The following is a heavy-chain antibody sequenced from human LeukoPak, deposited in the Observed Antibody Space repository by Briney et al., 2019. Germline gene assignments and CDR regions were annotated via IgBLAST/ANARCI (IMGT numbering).Heavy chain of an antibody. CDR1: GYSISSGYY. V-gene: IGHV4-38-2*01. J-gene: IGHJ4*02. D-gene: IGHD3-16*02. Sequence: SETLSLTCAVSGYSISSGYYWGWIRQTPGKGLEWIGSIYHSGSTYYNPSLKSRVTISVDTSKNQFSLKLSSVTAADTAVYYCARHGTYMITFGGVIADFDYWGQGTLVTVSS. CDR2: IYHSGST. CDR3: ARHGTYMITFGGVIADFDY.